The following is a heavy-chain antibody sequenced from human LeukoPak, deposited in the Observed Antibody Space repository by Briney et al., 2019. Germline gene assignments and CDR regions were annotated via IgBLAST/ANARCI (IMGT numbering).Heavy chain of an antibody. CDR3: ARGHTDNGYYYGMDV. D-gene: IGHD5-18*01. Sequence: SETLSLTCAVYGGSFSGYYWRWIRQPPGEGLEWIGEINHSGSTNYNPSLKSRITISVDTSKNQFSLKLSSVTAADTAVYYCARGHTDNGYYYGMDVWGQGTTVTVSS. J-gene: IGHJ6*02. V-gene: IGHV4-34*01. CDR2: INHSGST. CDR1: GGSFSGYY.